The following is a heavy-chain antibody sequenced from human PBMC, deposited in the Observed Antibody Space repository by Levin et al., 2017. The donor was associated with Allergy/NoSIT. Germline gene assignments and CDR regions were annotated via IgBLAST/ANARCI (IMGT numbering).Heavy chain of an antibody. Sequence: PSETLSLTCTVSGGSISSYYWSWIRQPPGKGLEWIGYIYYSGSTNYNPSLKSRVTISVDTSKNQFSLKLSSVTAADTAVYYCARGVSSGWYAHDAFDIWGQGTMVTVSS. V-gene: IGHV4-59*01. J-gene: IGHJ3*02. D-gene: IGHD6-19*01. CDR2: IYYSGST. CDR1: GGSISSYY. CDR3: ARGVSSGWYAHDAFDI.